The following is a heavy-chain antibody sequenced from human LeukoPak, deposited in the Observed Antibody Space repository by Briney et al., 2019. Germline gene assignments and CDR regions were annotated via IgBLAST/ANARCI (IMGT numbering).Heavy chain of an antibody. J-gene: IGHJ4*02. D-gene: IGHD2-2*01. CDR1: GFSFNKYG. Sequence: GGSLRLSCAASGFSFNKYGLNWVRQAPGKGLEWISYISSSTNTLYYADSVKGRFTISRDNSKNTLYLQMNSLRAEDTAVYYCAKDLDIVVVPAAGNLDYWGQGTLVTVSS. V-gene: IGHV3-48*01. CDR2: ISSSTNTL. CDR3: AKDLDIVVVPAAGNLDY.